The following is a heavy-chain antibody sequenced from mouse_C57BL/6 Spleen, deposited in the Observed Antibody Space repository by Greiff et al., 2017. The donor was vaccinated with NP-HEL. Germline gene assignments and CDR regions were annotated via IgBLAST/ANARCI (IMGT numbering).Heavy chain of an antibody. V-gene: IGHV3-6*01. Sequence: EVKLQESGPGLVKPSQSLSLTCSVTGYSITSGYYWNWIRQFPGNKLEWMGYISYDGSNNYNPSLKNRISITRDTSKNQLFLKLNSVTTEDTATYYCARAYGLYYYAMDYWGQGTSVTVSS. CDR3: ARAYGLYYYAMDY. D-gene: IGHD1-1*02. J-gene: IGHJ4*01. CDR2: ISYDGSN. CDR1: GYSITSGYY.